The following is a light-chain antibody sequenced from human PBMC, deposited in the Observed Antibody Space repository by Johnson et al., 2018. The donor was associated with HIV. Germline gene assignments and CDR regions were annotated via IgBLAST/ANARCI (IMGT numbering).Light chain of an antibody. CDR1: SSNIGKNY. V-gene: IGLV1-51*01. Sequence: QSVLTQPPSVSAAPGQKVTISCSGSSSNIGKNYVCWYQQLPGTAPKLLIYENNKRPSGIPDRFSGSKSGTSATLGITGLQTGDEADYYCATWDSSLSAVHVFGSATKVTVV. CDR2: ENN. CDR3: ATWDSSLSAVHV. J-gene: IGLJ1*01.